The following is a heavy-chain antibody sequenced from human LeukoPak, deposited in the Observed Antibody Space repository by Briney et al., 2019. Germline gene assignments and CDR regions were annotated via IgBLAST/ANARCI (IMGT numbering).Heavy chain of an antibody. V-gene: IGHV3-66*01. Sequence: GGSLRLSCAASGFTVSSNYMSCVRQAPGKGLEWVSLIYSGGSTYYADSAKGRFTISRDNSKNTLYLKMNSLRAEDTAVYYCARRDKGYYYGMDLWGQGTTVTVSS. CDR1: GFTVSSNY. D-gene: IGHD5-24*01. CDR3: ARRDKGYYYGMDL. CDR2: IYSGGST. J-gene: IGHJ6*02.